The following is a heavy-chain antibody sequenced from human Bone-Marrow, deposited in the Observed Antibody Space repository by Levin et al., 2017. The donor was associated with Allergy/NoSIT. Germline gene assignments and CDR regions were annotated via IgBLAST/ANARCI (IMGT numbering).Heavy chain of an antibody. V-gene: IGHV3-30*18. Sequence: QAGGSLRLSCAASGFTFRGYDMHWVRQTPGKGLEWLAVISYDGSKAYYADSVKGRSTISRDNSKNTLFLQISTLRPEDTALYYCAKDEAFFGSGSYPHHWGQGTLVTVSS. CDR3: AKDEAFFGSGSYPHH. CDR1: GFTFRGYD. J-gene: IGHJ5*02. D-gene: IGHD3-10*01. CDR2: ISYDGSKA.